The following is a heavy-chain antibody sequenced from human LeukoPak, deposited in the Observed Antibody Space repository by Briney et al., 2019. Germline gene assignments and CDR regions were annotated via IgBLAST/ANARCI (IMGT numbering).Heavy chain of an antibody. CDR3: ARGQVPSAPGHNWFDP. J-gene: IGHJ5*02. CDR2: INHRGST. V-gene: IGHV4-34*01. CDR1: GWSFNDYY. Sequence: PSETLSLTCAVYGWSFNDYYWNWIRQPPGKGLEWIGEINHRGSTNYNPPLTSRVTISVDTPKHQFQLELPSSADADTAVHYCARGQVPSAPGHNWFDPWGKGTLVPVSS.